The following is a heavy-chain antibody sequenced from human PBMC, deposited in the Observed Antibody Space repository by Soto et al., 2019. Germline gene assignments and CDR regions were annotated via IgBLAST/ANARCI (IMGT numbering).Heavy chain of an antibody. J-gene: IGHJ4*02. D-gene: IGHD3-22*01. Sequence: QVHLQQWGAGLLKPSETLSLTCAAYGGSFNGYYWSWIRQPPGKGLEWIAEINHSGSTNYNPSLKSRVTISVDTSKNQFSLKLSSVTAADTAVYYCARVDTMIVVLIRGQYHFNYWGQGTLVTVSS. CDR1: GGSFNGYY. CDR2: INHSGST. CDR3: ARVDTMIVVLIRGQYHFNY. V-gene: IGHV4-34*01.